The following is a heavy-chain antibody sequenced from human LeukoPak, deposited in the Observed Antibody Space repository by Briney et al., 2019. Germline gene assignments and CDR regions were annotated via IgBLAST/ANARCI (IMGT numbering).Heavy chain of an antibody. V-gene: IGHV4-4*07. Sequence: SETLSLTCTVSGGSISSFYWSWIRQPAGKGLEWIGRIYTSGSTNYDPSLRSRVTMSVDTSKDQFSLKLSSVTAADTAVYYCARGRSDYSNYSYYFDYWGQGTLVTVSS. CDR2: IYTSGST. J-gene: IGHJ4*02. CDR1: GGSISSFY. D-gene: IGHD4-11*01. CDR3: ARGRSDYSNYSYYFDY.